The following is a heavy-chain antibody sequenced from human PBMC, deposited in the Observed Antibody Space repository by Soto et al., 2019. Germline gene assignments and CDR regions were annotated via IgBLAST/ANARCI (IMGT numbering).Heavy chain of an antibody. V-gene: IGHV3-21*01. J-gene: IGHJ6*02. CDR1: GFTFSSYS. CDR2: ISSSSSYI. CDR3: ARRGGIAAAPDV. Sequence: EVQLVESGGGLVKPGGSLRLSCAASGFTFSSYSMNWVRQAPGKGLEWVSSISSSSSYIYYADLVKGRFTISRDNAKNSLYLQMNSLRAEDTAVYYCARRGGIAAAPDVWGQGTTVTVSS. D-gene: IGHD6-13*01.